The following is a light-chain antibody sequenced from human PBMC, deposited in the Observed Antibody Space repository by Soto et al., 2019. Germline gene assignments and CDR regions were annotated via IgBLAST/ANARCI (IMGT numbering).Light chain of an antibody. V-gene: IGLV3-1*01. J-gene: IGLJ2*01. CDR1: KLGAKY. CDR3: QAWDNSVI. CDR2: DDN. Sequence: SYELTQPPSVSVSPGQTTTMTCSGDKLGAKYVCWYQQKPGQSPVLVIYDDNKRPSGIPGRFSGSNSGNTATLTISGTQALDEADYFCQAWDNSVIFGGGTKVTVL.